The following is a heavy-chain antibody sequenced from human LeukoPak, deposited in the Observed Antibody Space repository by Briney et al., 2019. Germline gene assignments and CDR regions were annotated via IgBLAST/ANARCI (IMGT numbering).Heavy chain of an antibody. J-gene: IGHJ4*02. CDR2: ISYDATYK. D-gene: IGHD2-15*01. Sequence: GKSLRLSCAASGFTFSSYAIHWVRQAPGKGLEWVAVISYDATYKYYADSVKGRFTISRDNAKNTLYLQVNSLTTEDTAVYYCAKDLSVVASPYVGGFDHWGQGTLVTVSS. CDR1: GFTFSSYA. CDR3: AKDLSVVASPYVGGFDH. V-gene: IGHV3-30*18.